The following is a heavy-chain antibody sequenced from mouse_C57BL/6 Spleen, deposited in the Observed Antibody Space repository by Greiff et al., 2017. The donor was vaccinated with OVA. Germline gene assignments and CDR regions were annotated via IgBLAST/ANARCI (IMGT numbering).Heavy chain of an antibody. CDR1: GYAFTNYL. D-gene: IGHD1-1*01. V-gene: IGHV1-54*01. CDR2: INPGSGGT. Sequence: VKLMESGAELVRPGTSVKVSCKASGYAFTNYLIEWVKQRPGQGLEWIGVINPGSGGTNYNEKFKGKATLTADKSSSTAYMQLSSLTSEDSAVYFCARSPTVVADAMDYWGQGTSVTVSS. J-gene: IGHJ4*01. CDR3: ARSPTVVADAMDY.